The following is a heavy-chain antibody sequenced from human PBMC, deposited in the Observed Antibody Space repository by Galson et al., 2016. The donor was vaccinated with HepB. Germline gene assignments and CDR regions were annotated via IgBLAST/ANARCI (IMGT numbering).Heavy chain of an antibody. D-gene: IGHD6-19*01. CDR1: GFTFSTYS. J-gene: IGHJ3*02. Sequence: SLRLSCAASGFTFSTYSMNWVRQAPGKGLEWVSSISASSSYIYYADSMKGRFTISRDNAKNSLYLQMNSLRDEDTAVYYCTRSYGQRLANDAFDIWGQGTLVTVSS. V-gene: IGHV3-21*01. CDR3: TRSYGQRLANDAFDI. CDR2: ISASSSYI.